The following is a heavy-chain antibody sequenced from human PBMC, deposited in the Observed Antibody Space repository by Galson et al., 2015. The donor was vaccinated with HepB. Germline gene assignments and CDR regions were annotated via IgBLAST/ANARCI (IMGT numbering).Heavy chain of an antibody. CDR2: IKSKTDGGTT. V-gene: IGHV3-15*01. CDR1: GFTFSNAW. Sequence: SLRLSCAASGFTFSNAWMSWVRQAPGKGLEWVGRIKSKTDGGTTDYAASVKGRFTISRDDSKNTLYLQMNSLKTEDTAVYYCTTDSSGYYYVRPFDYWGQGTLVTVSS. J-gene: IGHJ4*02. D-gene: IGHD3-22*01. CDR3: TTDSSGYYYVRPFDY.